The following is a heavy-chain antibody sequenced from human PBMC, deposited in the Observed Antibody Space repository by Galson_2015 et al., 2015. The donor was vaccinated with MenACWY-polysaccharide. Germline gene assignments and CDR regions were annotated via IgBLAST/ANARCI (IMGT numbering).Heavy chain of an antibody. CDR2: IKSDGSST. Sequence: SLRLSCAASGFTFSTYWMHWVRQAPGKGLVWVSRIKSDGSSTNYADPVKGRFTISRDNAKNTLYLQMNSLRAEDTALYYCARGHSAYDWGQGTLVTVSA. D-gene: IGHD5-12*01. CDR3: ARGHSAYD. J-gene: IGHJ4*02. CDR1: GFTFSTYW. V-gene: IGHV3-74*01.